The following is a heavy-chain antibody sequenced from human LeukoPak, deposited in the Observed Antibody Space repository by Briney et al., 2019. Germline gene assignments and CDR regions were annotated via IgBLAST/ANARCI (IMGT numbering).Heavy chain of an antibody. CDR2: ISSSSSTI. CDR3: AGSVWFGEPGPY. Sequence: GGSLRLSCAASGFTFSSYSMNWVRQAPGKGLEWVSYISSSSSTIYYADSVRGRFTISRDNAKNSLYLQMNSLRAEDTAVYYCAGSVWFGEPGPYWGQGTLVTVSS. J-gene: IGHJ4*02. CDR1: GFTFSSYS. V-gene: IGHV3-48*01. D-gene: IGHD3-10*01.